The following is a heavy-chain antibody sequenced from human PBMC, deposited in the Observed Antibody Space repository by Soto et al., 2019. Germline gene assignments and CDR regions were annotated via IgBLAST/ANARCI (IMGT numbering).Heavy chain of an antibody. CDR2: IWDDGRRK. Sequence: QAQLVESGGGVVQPGRSLRLSCAASGFTFSLYGMHWVRQAPGKGLEWVAAIWDDGRRKYYADSVKDRLFISRDNSKNTLYLQLDSLRHEDTAVYYCATWQGSLNFHYWGQGTLVNVYS. CDR1: GFTFSLYG. J-gene: IGHJ4*02. V-gene: IGHV3-33*01. CDR3: ATWQGSLNFHY.